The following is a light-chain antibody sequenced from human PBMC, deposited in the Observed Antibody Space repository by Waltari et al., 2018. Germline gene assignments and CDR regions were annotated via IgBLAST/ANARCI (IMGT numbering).Light chain of an antibody. Sequence: QSVLTQPPSVSGAPGQRVPISCTGSGSNIGAGYDVHWYQQLPRAAPKLLIYGSPSRPFGVPARFVGSTSGTSASLAITGLQAEDEADYYCQSYDTSLSVVFGGGTKLTVL. CDR2: GSP. J-gene: IGLJ3*02. V-gene: IGLV1-40*01. CDR3: QSYDTSLSVV. CDR1: GSNIGAGYD.